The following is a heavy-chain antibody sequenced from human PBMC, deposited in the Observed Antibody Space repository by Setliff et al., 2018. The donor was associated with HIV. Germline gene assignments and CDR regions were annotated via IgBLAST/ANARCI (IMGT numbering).Heavy chain of an antibody. CDR2: IHSSGST. Sequence: PSETLSLTCTVSGGSISSYYWSWIRQPPGKGLEWIGNIHSSGSTSYNPSLKSRLTISLDPSKNQFSLKLSSVTAADTAVYYCARQERYCTSAACYRYFNYWGQGTLVTVSS. CDR1: GGSISSYY. V-gene: IGHV4-4*09. CDR3: ARQERYCTSAACYRYFNY. D-gene: IGHD2-2*02. J-gene: IGHJ4*02.